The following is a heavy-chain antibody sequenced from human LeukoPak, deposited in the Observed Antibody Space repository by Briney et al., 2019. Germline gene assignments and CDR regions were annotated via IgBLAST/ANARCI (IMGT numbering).Heavy chain of an antibody. CDR3: AISLHYYDSSGPLHY. Sequence: SVKVSCKASGGTFSSYAISWVRQAPGQGLGWMGGIIPIFGTADYAQKFQGRVTITADESTSTAYMELSSLRSEDTAVYYCAISLHYYDSSGPLHYWGQGTLATVSS. J-gene: IGHJ4*02. CDR1: GGTFSSYA. CDR2: IIPIFGTA. V-gene: IGHV1-69*01. D-gene: IGHD3-22*01.